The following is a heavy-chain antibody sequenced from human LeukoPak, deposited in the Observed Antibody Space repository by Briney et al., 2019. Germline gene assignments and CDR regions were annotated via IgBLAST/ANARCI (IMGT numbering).Heavy chain of an antibody. D-gene: IGHD3-3*01. CDR2: IYYSGSI. CDR3: ARGLNDSWTGENY. CDR1: GGSISSSSYY. V-gene: IGHV4-39*07. Sequence: SETLSLTCIVSGGSISSSSYYWGWIRQPPGKGLEWIGSIYYSGSIYYNPSLKSRVTISVDTSKSQFSLKVRYVTAADTAVYYCARGLNDSWTGENYWGQGTLATVSS. J-gene: IGHJ4*02.